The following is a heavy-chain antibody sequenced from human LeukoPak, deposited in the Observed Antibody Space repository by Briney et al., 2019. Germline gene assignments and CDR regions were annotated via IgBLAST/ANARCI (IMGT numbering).Heavy chain of an antibody. CDR2: IYPGDSDT. V-gene: IGHV5-51*01. Sequence: PGESLKISCKGSGYSFTSYWIGWVRQIPGKGLEWMWIIYPGDSDTRYSPSFQGQVTISADKSISTAYLQWSSLKASDTAMYYCARRGYCSGGSCPLSMDVWGQGTTVTVSS. J-gene: IGHJ6*02. CDR1: GYSFTSYW. D-gene: IGHD2-15*01. CDR3: ARRGYCSGGSCPLSMDV.